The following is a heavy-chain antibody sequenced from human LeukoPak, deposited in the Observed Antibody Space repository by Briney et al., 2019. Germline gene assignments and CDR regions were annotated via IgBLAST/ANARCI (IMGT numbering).Heavy chain of an antibody. V-gene: IGHV3-30*02. D-gene: IGHD3-10*01. CDR1: GFTFSSYW. J-gene: IGHJ4*02. CDR2: IRYDGSNK. CDR3: AKIIWLGDSVDY. Sequence: GGSLRLSCAASGFTFSSYWMHWVRQAPGKGLEWVAFIRYDGSNKYYADSVKGRFTISRDNSKNTLYLQMNSLRAEDTAVYYCAKIIWLGDSVDYWGQGTLVTVSS.